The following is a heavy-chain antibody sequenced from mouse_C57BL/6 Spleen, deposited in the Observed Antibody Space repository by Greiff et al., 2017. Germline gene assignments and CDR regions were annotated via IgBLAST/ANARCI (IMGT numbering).Heavy chain of an antibody. Sequence: VQLQQPGAELVKPGASVKMSCKASGYTFTSYWITWVKQRTGQGLEWIGDIYPGSGSTNYTEKFKSKATLTGDTSSSTAYMQLSSLTSEDSAVYYCAREDYGSSYEDYWGQGTTLTVSS. J-gene: IGHJ2*01. CDR3: AREDYGSSYEDY. CDR1: GYTFTSYW. V-gene: IGHV1-55*01. CDR2: IYPGSGST. D-gene: IGHD1-1*01.